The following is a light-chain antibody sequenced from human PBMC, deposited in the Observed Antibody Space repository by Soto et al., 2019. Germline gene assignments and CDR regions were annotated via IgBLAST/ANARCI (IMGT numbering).Light chain of an antibody. CDR1: SSDVGGYNY. CDR3: SSYTRSNTYV. Sequence: QSVLTQPASVSGSPGQSITISCTGTSSDVGGYNYVSWYQQHPGKAPKLIIYEASNRPSGVSNRFSGSKSGNTASLTISGLQAEDEADYYCSSYTRSNTYVFGTGTKVT. J-gene: IGLJ1*01. V-gene: IGLV2-14*01. CDR2: EAS.